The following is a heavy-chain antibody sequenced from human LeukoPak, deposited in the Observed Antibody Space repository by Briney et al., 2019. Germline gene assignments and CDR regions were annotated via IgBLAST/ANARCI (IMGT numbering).Heavy chain of an antibody. Sequence: SETLSLTCAVYGGSFSGYYWSWIRQPPGKGLEWIGEINHSGSTNYNPSLKSRVTISVDTSKNQFSLKLSSVTAADTAVYYCTRNLGHCSSTDCYPYFDPWGQGTLVTVSS. CDR3: TRNLGHCSSTDCYPYFDP. CDR2: INHSGST. J-gene: IGHJ5*02. V-gene: IGHV4-34*01. D-gene: IGHD2-2*01. CDR1: GGSFSGYY.